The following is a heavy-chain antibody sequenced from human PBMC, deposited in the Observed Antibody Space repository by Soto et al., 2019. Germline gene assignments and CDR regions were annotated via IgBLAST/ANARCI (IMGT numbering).Heavy chain of an antibody. V-gene: IGHV3-23*01. CDR1: GFTFSSYA. Sequence: GSLRLSCEASGFTFSSYAMCWVLQGPGKGLEWVAVVSIGGSTHYADSVRGRFTISRDNSKNTLSLQMNSLTAEDTAVYFCAKRRGAGGHFDYWGQGALVTVYS. J-gene: IGHJ4*02. CDR2: VSIGGST. D-gene: IGHD2-15*01. CDR3: AKRRGAGGHFDY.